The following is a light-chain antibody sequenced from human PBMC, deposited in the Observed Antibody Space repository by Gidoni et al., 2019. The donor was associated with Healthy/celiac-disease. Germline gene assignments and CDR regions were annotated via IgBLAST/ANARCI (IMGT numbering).Light chain of an antibody. V-gene: IGKV2-28*01. CDR2: LGS. CDR3: MQALQTPPT. CDR1: QSLLHSNGYNY. Sequence: DIVMTQSPLHLPVTPGEPASISCRSSQSLLHSNGYNYLDWYLQKPGQSPQLLIYLGSNRASGVPDRFSGSGSGTDFTLKISRVEAEDVGVYYCMQALQTPPTFGGGTKVEIK. J-gene: IGKJ4*01.